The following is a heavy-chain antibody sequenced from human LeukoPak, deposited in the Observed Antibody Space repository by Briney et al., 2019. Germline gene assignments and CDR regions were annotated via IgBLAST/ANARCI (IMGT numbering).Heavy chain of an antibody. Sequence: GGSLRLSCAASGFTFSNAWMSWVRQAPGKGLEWVGRIKSKTDGGTTDYAAPVKGRLTISRDDSKNTLYLQMNSLKTEDTAVYYCTTVYYGSGSYYNRFDYWGQGTLVTASS. J-gene: IGHJ4*02. CDR1: GFTFSNAW. D-gene: IGHD3-10*01. CDR2: IKSKTDGGTT. V-gene: IGHV3-15*01. CDR3: TTVYYGSGSYYNRFDY.